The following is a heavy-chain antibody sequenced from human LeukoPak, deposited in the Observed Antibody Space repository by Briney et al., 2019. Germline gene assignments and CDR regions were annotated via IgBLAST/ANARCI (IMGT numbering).Heavy chain of an antibody. CDR3: ARDLPHCSSTSCYLKNWYFDL. CDR2: ISSSGSTI. J-gene: IGHJ2*01. CDR1: GFTFSDYY. V-gene: IGHV3-11*01. D-gene: IGHD2-2*01. Sequence: PGGSLRLSRAASGFTFSDYYMSWIRQAPGKGLEWVSYISSSGSTIYYADSVKGRFTISRDNAKNSLYLQMNSLRAEDTAVYYCARDLPHCSSTSCYLKNWYFDLWGRGTLVTVSS.